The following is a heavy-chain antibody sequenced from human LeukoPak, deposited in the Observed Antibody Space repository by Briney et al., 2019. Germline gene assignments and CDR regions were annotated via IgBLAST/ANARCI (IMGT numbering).Heavy chain of an antibody. Sequence: ASVKVSCKASGYTFTSYDINWVRQATGQGLEWMGWMNPNSGNTGYAQKFQGRVTMTRDTSISTAYMELSRLRSDDTAVYYCARGSDAFDIWGQGTMVTVSS. V-gene: IGHV1-8*01. CDR3: ARGSDAFDI. CDR2: MNPNSGNT. CDR1: GYTFTSYD. J-gene: IGHJ3*02.